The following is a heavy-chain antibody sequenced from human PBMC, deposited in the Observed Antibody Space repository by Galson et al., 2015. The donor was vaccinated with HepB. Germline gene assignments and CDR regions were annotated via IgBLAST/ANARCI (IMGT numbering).Heavy chain of an antibody. V-gene: IGHV3-11*01. CDR3: ARDSYDYVWGSYRYFDY. CDR2: ISSSGSTI. D-gene: IGHD3-16*02. Sequence: SLRLSCAASGFTFSDYYMSWIRQAPGKGLEWVSYISSSGSTIYYADSVKGRFTISRDNAKNSLYLQMNSLRAEDTAVYYCARDSYDYVWGSYRYFDYWGQGTPVTVSS. CDR1: GFTFSDYY. J-gene: IGHJ4*02.